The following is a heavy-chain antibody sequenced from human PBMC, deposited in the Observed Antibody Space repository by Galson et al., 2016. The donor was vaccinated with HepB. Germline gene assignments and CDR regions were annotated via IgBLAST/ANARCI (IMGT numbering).Heavy chain of an antibody. CDR1: GGTFRRNS. J-gene: IGHJ4*02. CDR2: ITPIFGTA. Sequence: SCKASGGTFRRNSISWVRQAPGQGFEWMGGITPIFGTAYYAQKFQGRVTITADESRSTAYMELSSLRSEDTAVYYCAREHSSGLSDYWGQGTLVTVSS. D-gene: IGHD6-19*01. V-gene: IGHV1-69*01. CDR3: AREHSSGLSDY.